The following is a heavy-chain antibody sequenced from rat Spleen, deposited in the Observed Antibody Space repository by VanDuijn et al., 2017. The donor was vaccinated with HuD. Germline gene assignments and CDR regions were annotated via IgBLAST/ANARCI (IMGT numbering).Heavy chain of an antibody. CDR3: ARGDRDSGYYFDY. CDR2: MWSGGST. J-gene: IGHJ2*01. Sequence: QVQLMESGPGLVQPSETLSLTCTVSGFSLTSYNVHWVRQPPGKGLEWMGVMWSGGSTDYNSALKSRLSISRDTSKNQVFLKMNSLQSEDTTTYYCARGDRDSGYYFDYWGQGVMVTVSS. D-gene: IGHD4-3*01. V-gene: IGHV2-45*01. CDR1: GFSLTSYN.